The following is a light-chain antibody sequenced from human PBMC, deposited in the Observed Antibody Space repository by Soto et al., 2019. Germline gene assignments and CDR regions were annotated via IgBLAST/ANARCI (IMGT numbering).Light chain of an antibody. CDR3: SSYTSSSALYV. CDR1: SSDVGGYNY. Sequence: QSALTQPASVSGSPGQSITISCTGTSSDVGGYNYVSWYQQHPGKAPKLLIYEVSNRPSGVSNRFSGSKSGNTASLTISGLQAEDEADYYCSSYTSSSALYVFATGTKVTV. V-gene: IGLV2-14*01. CDR2: EVS. J-gene: IGLJ1*01.